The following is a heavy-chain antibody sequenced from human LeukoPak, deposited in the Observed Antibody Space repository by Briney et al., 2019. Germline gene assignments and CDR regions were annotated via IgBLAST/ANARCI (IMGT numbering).Heavy chain of an antibody. Sequence: PSETLSLTCAVYGGSFSGYYWSWIRQLPGKGLEWIGEINHSGSTNYNPSLKSRVTISVDPSKNQFSLKLSSVTAADTAVYYCARRSLYDILTGYYNGGLSFFDYWGQGTLVTVSS. CDR2: INHSGST. V-gene: IGHV4-34*01. CDR3: ARRSLYDILTGYYNGGLSFFDY. D-gene: IGHD3-9*01. J-gene: IGHJ4*02. CDR1: GGSFSGYY.